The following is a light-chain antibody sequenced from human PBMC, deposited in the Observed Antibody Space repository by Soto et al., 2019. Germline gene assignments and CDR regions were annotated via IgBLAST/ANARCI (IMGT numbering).Light chain of an antibody. Sequence: EIVLTQSPGTLSLSPGERATLSCRASQSVSSSYLAWYQQKPGQAPRLLIYGASSRATGIRDRFRGSGSGTDVTLTSSRLEPEDFAVYYGQQYGSSPPWTCGQGTKVEIK. J-gene: IGKJ1*01. CDR1: QSVSSSY. CDR2: GAS. V-gene: IGKV3-20*01. CDR3: QQYGSSPPWT.